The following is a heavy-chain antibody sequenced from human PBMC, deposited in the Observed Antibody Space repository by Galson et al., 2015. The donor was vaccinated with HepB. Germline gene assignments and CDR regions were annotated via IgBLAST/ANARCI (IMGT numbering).Heavy chain of an antibody. CDR1: GFSFSSYS. V-gene: IGHV3-48*01. CDR2: ISSGSSTR. J-gene: IGHJ4*02. D-gene: IGHD6-13*01. Sequence: SLRLSCAASGFSFSSYSMNWVRQAPGKGLEWVSYISSGSSTRYYADSVKGRFTISRDNAKNSLGLQMNSLRAEDTAVYYCARGEVTGYSSNWYLAALTSGFDYWGQGTLVTVSS. CDR3: ARGEVTGYSSNWYLAALTSGFDY.